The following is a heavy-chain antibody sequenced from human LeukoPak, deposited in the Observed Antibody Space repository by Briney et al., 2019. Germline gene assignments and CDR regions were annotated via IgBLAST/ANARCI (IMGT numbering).Heavy chain of an antibody. D-gene: IGHD2-21*02. V-gene: IGHV3-23*01. J-gene: IGHJ4*02. Sequence: GGSLRLSCAASGFTFSSYWMSWVRQAPGKGLEWVSFISGSGGSTYFADSVKGRFTISRDNSKNTLYLQMNSLRAEDTAVYYCVRGGGDCGGDCFYYFAYWGQGTLVTVAS. CDR3: VRGGGDCGGDCFYYFAY. CDR1: GFTFSSYW. CDR2: ISGSGGST.